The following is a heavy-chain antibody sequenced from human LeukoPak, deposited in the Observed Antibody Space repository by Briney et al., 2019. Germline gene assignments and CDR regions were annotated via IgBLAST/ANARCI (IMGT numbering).Heavy chain of an antibody. D-gene: IGHD6-13*01. CDR3: ARGCSAGTPHNWFDP. Sequence: AETLSLTCTVSGGSISGYYWSWIGQPPGKGLEWIGYIYYSGSTNYNPSLKSRVTISVDTSKNQFSLKLSSVTAADTAVYYCARGCSAGTPHNWFDPWGQRTLDTGSS. CDR1: GGSISGYY. CDR2: IYYSGST. J-gene: IGHJ5*02. V-gene: IGHV4-59*01.